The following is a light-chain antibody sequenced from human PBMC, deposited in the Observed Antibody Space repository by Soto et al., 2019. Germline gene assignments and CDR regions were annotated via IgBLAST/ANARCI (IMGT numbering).Light chain of an antibody. Sequence: QSVLTQPHSVSGSPGQSVAISCSGTSSDVGGYNYVPWYQQHPGKAPKLIIFDVNKRPSGVPDRFSGSKSGSTASLTISGLQAEDEADYYCCSYGGSFYVVGTGTKLTVL. J-gene: IGLJ1*01. CDR3: CSYGGSFYV. CDR2: DVN. V-gene: IGLV2-11*01. CDR1: SSDVGGYNY.